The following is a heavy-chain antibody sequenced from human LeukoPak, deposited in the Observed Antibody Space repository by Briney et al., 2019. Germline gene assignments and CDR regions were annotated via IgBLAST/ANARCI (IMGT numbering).Heavy chain of an antibody. CDR3: ARLGRFGEKPNY. Sequence: SETLSLTCTVSGGSISSYYWSWIRQPPGKGLEWIGYIYYSGSTYYNPSLKSRVTISVDTSKNQLSLKLTSVTAADTAVYYCARLGRFGEKPNYWGQGTLVTVSS. D-gene: IGHD3-10*01. CDR2: IYYSGST. CDR1: GGSISSYY. J-gene: IGHJ4*02. V-gene: IGHV4-59*08.